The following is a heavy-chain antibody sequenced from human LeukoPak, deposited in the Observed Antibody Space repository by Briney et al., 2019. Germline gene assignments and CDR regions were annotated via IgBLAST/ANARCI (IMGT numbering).Heavy chain of an antibody. J-gene: IGHJ5*02. CDR1: RFTFSTYW. CDR2: INSDGSST. CDR3: AREFTNWFDP. Sequence: PGGSLRLSCAASRFTFSTYWMHWVRQAPGKGLVWVSRINSDGSSTGYADSVKGRFTISRDNAENTLYLQMNSLRAEDTALYYCAREFTNWFDPWGREPWSPSPQ. V-gene: IGHV3-74*01.